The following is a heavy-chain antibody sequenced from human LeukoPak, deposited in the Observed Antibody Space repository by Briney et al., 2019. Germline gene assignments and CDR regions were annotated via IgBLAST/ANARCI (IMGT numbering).Heavy chain of an antibody. V-gene: IGHV4-31*03. J-gene: IGHJ6*02. CDR2: IYYSGST. D-gene: IGHD3-10*01. Sequence: SQTLSLTCTVSGGSISSGGYYWSWIRQHPGKGLEWIGYIYYSGSTCYNPSLKSRVTISVDTSKNQFSLKLSSVTAADTVVYYCAREVSSVRYYGMDVWGQGTTVTVSS. CDR1: GGSISSGGYY. CDR3: AREVSSVRYYGMDV.